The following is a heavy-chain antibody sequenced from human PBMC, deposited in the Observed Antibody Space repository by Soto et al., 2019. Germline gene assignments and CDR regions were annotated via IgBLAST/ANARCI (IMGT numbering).Heavy chain of an antibody. CDR2: INAGNGET. Sequence: EASVKVSCKASGYTFSNCAMHWVRQAPGQGLEWMAWINAGNGETKYSQKFQDRVTITRDTSASTAYMELSSLRFEDTAVYYCACEIYATPATLLSYGGHGTLVKVSS. J-gene: IGHJ4*01. CDR1: GYTFSNCA. V-gene: IGHV1-3*01. D-gene: IGHD1-26*01. CDR3: ACEIYATPATLLSY.